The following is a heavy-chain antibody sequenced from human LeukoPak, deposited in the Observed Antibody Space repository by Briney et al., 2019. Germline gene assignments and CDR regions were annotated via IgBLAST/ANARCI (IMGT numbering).Heavy chain of an antibody. D-gene: IGHD3-10*01. Sequence: GGSLRLSCAASGFTFSSYAMSWVRQAPGKGLEWVSAISGSGGSTYYADSVKGRFTISRDNSKNTLYLQMSSLRAEDTAVYYCAKGGRVTMVRGVITHQYYFDYWGQGTLVTVSS. V-gene: IGHV3-23*01. CDR3: AKGGRVTMVRGVITHQYYFDY. CDR2: ISGSGGST. J-gene: IGHJ4*02. CDR1: GFTFSSYA.